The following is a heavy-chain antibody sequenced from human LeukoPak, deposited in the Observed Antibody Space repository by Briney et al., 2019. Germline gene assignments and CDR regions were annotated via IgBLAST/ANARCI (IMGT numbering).Heavy chain of an antibody. CDR3: AKGRITFGGVIAPFDY. D-gene: IGHD3-16*02. CDR2: ISGSGGST. J-gene: IGHJ4*02. CDR1: GFTFSSYG. V-gene: IGHV3-23*01. Sequence: GGSLRLSCAASGFTFSSYGMSWVRQAPGKGLEWVSAISGSGGSTYYADSVKGRFTISRDNSKNTLYLQMNSLRAEDTAVYYCAKGRITFGGVIAPFDYWGQGTLVTVSS.